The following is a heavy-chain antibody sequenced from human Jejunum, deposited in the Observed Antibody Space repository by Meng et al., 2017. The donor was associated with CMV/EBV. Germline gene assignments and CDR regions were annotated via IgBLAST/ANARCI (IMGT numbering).Heavy chain of an antibody. V-gene: IGHV3-74*01. J-gene: IGHJ4*01. CDR3: ARAGSYRFDY. Sequence: LRVEAGGGLVPPGGSLRLSCAASGFTFSSYWIHWVRQAPGKGLVWVSRINTDGSTINYADSVKGRFTISRDDAKNTLYLQMNSLTAEDTAVYYCARAGSYRFDYWGHGTLVTVSS. CDR2: INTDGSTI. D-gene: IGHD3-10*01. CDR1: GFTFSSYW.